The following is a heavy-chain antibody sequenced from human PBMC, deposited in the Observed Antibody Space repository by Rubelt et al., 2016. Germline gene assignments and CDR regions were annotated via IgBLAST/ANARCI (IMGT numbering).Heavy chain of an antibody. Sequence: QVTLRESDPALVKPTQTLTLTCTFSGFSLSTSGMCVSWIRQPPGKALEWLALFDWDDDKYYSTSLKTRLTISKDTSKSQVVLTMTNMDPVDTATYYCARIAVAGTGFDYWGQGTLVTVSS. V-gene: IGHV2-70*01. J-gene: IGHJ4*02. D-gene: IGHD6-19*01. CDR2: FDWDDDK. CDR3: ARIAVAGTGFDY. CDR1: GFSLSTSGMC.